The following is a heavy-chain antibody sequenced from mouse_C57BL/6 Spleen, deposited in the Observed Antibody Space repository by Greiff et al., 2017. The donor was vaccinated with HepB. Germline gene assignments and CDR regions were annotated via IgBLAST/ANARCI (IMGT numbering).Heavy chain of an antibody. Sequence: EVQLVESGPGLVKPSQSLSLTCSVTGYSITSGYYWNWIRQFPGNKLEWMGYISYDGSNNYNPSLKNRISITRDTSKNQFFLKLNSVTTEDTATYYCARDRLYSNYVEPWFAYWGQGTLVTVSA. CDR1: GYSITSGYY. D-gene: IGHD2-5*01. CDR2: ISYDGSN. J-gene: IGHJ3*01. CDR3: ARDRLYSNYVEPWFAY. V-gene: IGHV3-6*01.